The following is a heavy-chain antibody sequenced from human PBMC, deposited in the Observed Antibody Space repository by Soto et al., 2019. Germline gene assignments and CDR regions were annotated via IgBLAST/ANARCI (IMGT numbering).Heavy chain of an antibody. J-gene: IGHJ6*02. CDR1: GYTFTSYG. Sequence: GASVKVSCKASGYTFTSYGISWVRQAPGQGLEWMGWISAYNGNTNYAQKFQGRVTITADESTSTAYMELSSLRSEDTAVYYCARDLDYYDSSGPHRGYYYGMDVWGQGTTVTVSS. V-gene: IGHV1-18*01. CDR2: ISAYNGNT. CDR3: ARDLDYYDSSGPHRGYYYGMDV. D-gene: IGHD3-22*01.